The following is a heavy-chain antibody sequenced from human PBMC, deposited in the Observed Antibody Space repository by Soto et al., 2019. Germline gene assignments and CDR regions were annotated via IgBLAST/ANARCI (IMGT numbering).Heavy chain of an antibody. V-gene: IGHV3-21*01. D-gene: IGHD3-10*01. CDR1: GFTFSSYS. Sequence: GGSLRLSCAASGFTFSSYSMNWVRQAPGKGLEWVSSISSSSSYIYYADSVKGRFTISRDNAKNSLYLQMNSLRAEDTAVYYCARGGRWFGELFNPDYYYYYGMDVWGQGTTVTVSS. J-gene: IGHJ6*02. CDR3: ARGGRWFGELFNPDYYYYYGMDV. CDR2: ISSSSSYI.